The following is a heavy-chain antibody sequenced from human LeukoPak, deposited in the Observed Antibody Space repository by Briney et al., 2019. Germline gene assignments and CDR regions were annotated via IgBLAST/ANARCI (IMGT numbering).Heavy chain of an antibody. D-gene: IGHD3-22*01. CDR2: IKSKTDGGTT. CDR1: GFTFSNAW. CDR3: TTDSNRRFTMMDLSRGYYFDY. Sequence: GGSLRLSCAASGFTFSNAWMSWVRQAPGKGLEWVGRIKSKTDGGTTDYAAPVKGRFTISRDDSKNTLYLQMNSLKTEDTAVYYCTTDSNRRFTMMDLSRGYYFDYWGQGTLVTVSS. J-gene: IGHJ4*02. V-gene: IGHV3-15*01.